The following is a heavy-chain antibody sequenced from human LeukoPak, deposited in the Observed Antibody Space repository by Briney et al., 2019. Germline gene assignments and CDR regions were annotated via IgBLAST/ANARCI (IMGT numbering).Heavy chain of an antibody. D-gene: IGHD3-9*01. CDR3: ARSRYLDWGGAFDM. CDR2: IYSGGSA. CDR1: GFTFSSYW. V-gene: IGHV3-66*01. Sequence: GGSLRLSCAASGFTFSSYWMSWVRQAPGKGLEWVSVIYSGGSAYYADSVKGRFIISRDDSKNTVYLQLNSLRGEDTAIYYCARSRYLDWGGAFDMWGQGTMVTVSS. J-gene: IGHJ3*02.